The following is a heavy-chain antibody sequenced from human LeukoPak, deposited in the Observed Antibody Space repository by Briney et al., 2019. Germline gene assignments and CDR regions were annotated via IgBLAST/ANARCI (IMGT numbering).Heavy chain of an antibody. CDR3: ARVLDY. CDR1: GGSISSSSYY. Sequence: SETLSLTYAVSGGSISSSSYYWGWIRQPPGKGLEWIGSIYYSGSTYYNPSLKSRVTISVDTSKNQFSLKLSSVTAADTAVYYCARVLDYWGQGTLVTVSS. V-gene: IGHV4-39*07. CDR2: IYYSGST. J-gene: IGHJ4*02.